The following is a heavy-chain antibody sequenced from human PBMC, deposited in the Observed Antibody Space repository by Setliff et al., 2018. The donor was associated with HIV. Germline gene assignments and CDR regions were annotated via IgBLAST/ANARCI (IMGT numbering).Heavy chain of an antibody. CDR3: AGVPTGTTSAFDD. D-gene: IGHD1-7*01. CDR1: GFTFSSYW. J-gene: IGHJ4*02. CDR2: INNDGGT. Sequence: GGSLSLSCAASGFTFSSYWMHWVRQAPGKGLVWVSRINNDGGTSYADSVKGRFTIFRDNAQNTLYLQMNSLRGEDTAVYYCAGVPTGTTSAFDDWGQGTLVTV. V-gene: IGHV3-74*01.